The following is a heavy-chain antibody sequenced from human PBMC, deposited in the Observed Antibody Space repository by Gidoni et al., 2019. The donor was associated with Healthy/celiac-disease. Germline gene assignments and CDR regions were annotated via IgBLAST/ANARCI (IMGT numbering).Heavy chain of an antibody. CDR2: INHSGST. V-gene: IGHV4-34*01. CDR3: ARGYDYVWGSYRPRGYFDY. Sequence: QVQLQPWGAGLLKPSETLSLTCAVYGGSFSGYYWSWIRQHPGKGLEWIGEINHSGSTNYNPSLKSRVTISVDTSKNQFSLKLSSVTAADTAVYYCARGYDYVWGSYRPRGYFDYWGQGTLVTVSS. CDR1: GGSFSGYY. J-gene: IGHJ4*02. D-gene: IGHD3-16*02.